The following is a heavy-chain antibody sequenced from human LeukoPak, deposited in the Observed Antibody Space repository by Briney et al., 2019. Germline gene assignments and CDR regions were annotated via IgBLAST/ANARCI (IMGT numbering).Heavy chain of an antibody. Sequence: GGSLRLSCAVSGFTFSSYALSWVRQTPGKGLEWVSAISGSGGSTYYADSVKGRFTISRDNSKNTLYLQMNSLRAEDTAVYYCAKVYSSRWENYFDYWGQGTLVTVSS. V-gene: IGHV3-23*01. J-gene: IGHJ4*02. D-gene: IGHD6-13*01. CDR1: GFTFSSYA. CDR3: AKVYSSRWENYFDY. CDR2: ISGSGGST.